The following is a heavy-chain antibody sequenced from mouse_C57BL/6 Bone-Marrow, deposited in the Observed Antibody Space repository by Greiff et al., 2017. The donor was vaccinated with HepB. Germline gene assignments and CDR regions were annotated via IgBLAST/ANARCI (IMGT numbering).Heavy chain of an antibody. J-gene: IGHJ2*01. Sequence: EVKLVESGGDLVKPGGSLKLSCAASGFTFSTSGISWVRQTPDKRLEWVATINTGGTYTYYADSVRGRFTISRDTAKNTLFLLMSSLKSEDSAIYYCARDRFDYYFDYWGQGTTLTVSS. CDR1: GFTFSTSG. CDR2: INTGGTYT. CDR3: ARDRFDYYFDY. V-gene: IGHV5-6*01.